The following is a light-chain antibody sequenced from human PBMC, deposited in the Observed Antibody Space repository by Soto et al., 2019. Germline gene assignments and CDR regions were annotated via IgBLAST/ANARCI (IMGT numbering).Light chain of an antibody. V-gene: IGKV1-5*03. J-gene: IGKJ4*01. CDR3: QQYDSWPLT. CDR2: KAS. CDR1: QIISTW. Sequence: DIQMTQSPSTLSASVGDRVTITCRASQIISTWLAWYQQKPGKAPNLLIYKASRLESGVPSRFSGSGSGTEFPLTISRLQPDDFATYYCQQYDSWPLTFGGGTKVEIK.